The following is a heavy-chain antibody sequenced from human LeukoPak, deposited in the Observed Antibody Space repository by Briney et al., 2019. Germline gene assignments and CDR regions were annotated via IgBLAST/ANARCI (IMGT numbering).Heavy chain of an antibody. CDR2: ISGSDAST. D-gene: IGHD5-12*01. Sequence: GGSLRLSCVASGFTFISYAMNWVRQAPGKGLEWVSGISGSDASTHYADSVKGRFTISRDNSKNTVYLQMNSLRVDDTAVYYCARVFSGYSFDYWGQGTLVTVSS. CDR1: GFTFISYA. CDR3: ARVFSGYSFDY. V-gene: IGHV3-23*01. J-gene: IGHJ4*02.